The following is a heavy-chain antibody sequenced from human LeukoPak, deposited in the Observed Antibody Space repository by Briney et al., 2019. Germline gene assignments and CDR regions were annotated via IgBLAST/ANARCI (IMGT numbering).Heavy chain of an antibody. Sequence: ASVKVSCKASGYTFIAYYMHWVRQAPGQGLEWMGWVNPASGGTNYAQKFQGRVTMTRDTSISTAYMELSRRRSDDTAVYYCATPPRYYYDSSGYPRYWGQGTLVTVSS. D-gene: IGHD3-22*01. CDR3: ATPPRYYYDSSGYPRY. J-gene: IGHJ4*02. CDR2: VNPASGGT. V-gene: IGHV1-2*02. CDR1: GYTFIAYY.